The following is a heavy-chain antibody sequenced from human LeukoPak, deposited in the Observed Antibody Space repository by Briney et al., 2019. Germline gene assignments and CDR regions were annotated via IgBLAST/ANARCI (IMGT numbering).Heavy chain of an antibody. CDR2: ISYDGSNK. J-gene: IGHJ4*02. V-gene: IGHV3-30-3*01. D-gene: IGHD6-13*01. Sequence: GGSLRLSCAASGFTFSSYAMHWVRQAPGKGLEWVSVISYDGSNKYYADSVKGRFTISRDNSKNTLYLQMNSLRAEDTAVYYCARDTYSRLDYWGQGTLVTVSS. CDR3: ARDTYSRLDY. CDR1: GFTFSSYA.